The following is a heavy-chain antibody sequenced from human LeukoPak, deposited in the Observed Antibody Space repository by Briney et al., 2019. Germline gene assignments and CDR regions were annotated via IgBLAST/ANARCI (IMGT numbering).Heavy chain of an antibody. CDR3: AKASGIAVAGSSHFFDY. D-gene: IGHD6-19*01. Sequence: GESLKISCKGSGYSFTNYWIGWLRQMPGKGLEWMGIIYPGASDTRYSPSFQGQVSISADKSISTAYLQWSSLKASDTAMYYCAKASGIAVAGSSHFFDYWGQGTLVTVSS. J-gene: IGHJ4*02. CDR2: IYPGASDT. CDR1: GYSFTNYW. V-gene: IGHV5-51*01.